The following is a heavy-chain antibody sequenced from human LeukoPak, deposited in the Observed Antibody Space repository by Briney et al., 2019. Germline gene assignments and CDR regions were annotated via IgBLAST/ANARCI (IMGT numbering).Heavy chain of an antibody. Sequence: ASVKVSCKASGGTFISYAISWVRQAPGQGLEWMGWIIPIFGIANYAQKFQGRVTITADKSTSTAYMELSSLRSEDSAVYYCARDSTAVAGGNWFDPWGQGTLVTVSS. CDR1: GGTFISYA. J-gene: IGHJ5*02. D-gene: IGHD6-19*01. V-gene: IGHV1-69*17. CDR3: ARDSTAVAGGNWFDP. CDR2: IIPIFGIA.